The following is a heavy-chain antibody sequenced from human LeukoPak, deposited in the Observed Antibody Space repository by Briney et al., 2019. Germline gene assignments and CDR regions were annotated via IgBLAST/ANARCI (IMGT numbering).Heavy chain of an antibody. Sequence: GGSLRLSCAASGFTFSSYGMHWVRQAPGKGLEWVAVISYDGSNKYYADSVKGRFTISRDNSKNTLYLQMNSLRAEDTAVYYCAKDKGVVSGYRIYGMDVWGQGTAVTVSS. D-gene: IGHD3-22*01. CDR2: ISYDGSNK. CDR3: AKDKGVVSGYRIYGMDV. CDR1: GFTFSSYG. J-gene: IGHJ6*02. V-gene: IGHV3-30*18.